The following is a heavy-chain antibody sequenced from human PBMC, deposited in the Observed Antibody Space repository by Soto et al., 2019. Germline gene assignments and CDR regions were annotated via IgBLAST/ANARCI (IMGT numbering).Heavy chain of an antibody. V-gene: IGHV4-38-2*02. Sequence: ETLSLTCAVSGYSISSGYYWGWIRQPPGKGLEWIGSIYHSGSTYYNPSLKSRVTISVDTSKNQFSLKLSSVTAADTAVYYCARDPPDYWGQGTLVTVSS. J-gene: IGHJ4*02. CDR3: ARDPPDY. CDR2: IYHSGST. CDR1: GYSISSGYY.